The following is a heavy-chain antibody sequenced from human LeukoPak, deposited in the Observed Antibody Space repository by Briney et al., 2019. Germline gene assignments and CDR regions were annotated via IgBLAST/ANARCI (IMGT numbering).Heavy chain of an antibody. V-gene: IGHV3-23*01. Sequence: PWGSLRLSCAAPGFTFSSYAMSWVRQAPGKGLEWVSAISGSGGSTYYADSVKGRFTISRDNSKNTLYLQMNSLRAEDTAVYYCAKDPYYYDSSGYYPFDYWGQGTLVTVSS. D-gene: IGHD3-22*01. CDR2: ISGSGGST. J-gene: IGHJ4*02. CDR3: AKDPYYYDSSGYYPFDY. CDR1: GFTFSSYA.